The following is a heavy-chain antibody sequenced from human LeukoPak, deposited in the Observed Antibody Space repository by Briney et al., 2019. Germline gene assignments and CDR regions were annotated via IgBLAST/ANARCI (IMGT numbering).Heavy chain of an antibody. D-gene: IGHD4-17*01. V-gene: IGHV3-30*18. CDR1: GFTFSSYG. CDR3: AKDFDYGDETVFDY. CDR2: ISYDGSNK. Sequence: GGSLRLSCAASGFTFSSYGMHWVRQAPGKGLEWVAVISYDGSNKYYADSVKGRFTISRDNSKSTLYLQMNSLRAEDTAVYYCAKDFDYGDETVFDYWGQGTLVTVSS. J-gene: IGHJ4*02.